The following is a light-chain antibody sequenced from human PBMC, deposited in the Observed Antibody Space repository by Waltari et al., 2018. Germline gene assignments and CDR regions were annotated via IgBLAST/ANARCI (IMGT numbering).Light chain of an antibody. CDR3: MQALEIPWT. Sequence: DIVMTQTPLSLPVTLGEPASISCRSSQSLLDSEDGNTYLEWYLQKPGQSPQLLIYEVSNRASGVPDRFSGSGSDTDFTLKISRVEAEDVGVYYCMQALEIPWTFGQGTKVEIK. CDR2: EVS. J-gene: IGKJ1*01. V-gene: IGKV2-40*01. CDR1: QSLLDSEDGNTY.